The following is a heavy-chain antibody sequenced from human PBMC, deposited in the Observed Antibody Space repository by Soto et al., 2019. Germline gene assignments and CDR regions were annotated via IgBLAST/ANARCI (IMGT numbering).Heavy chain of an antibody. CDR3: ARELAARSTWFDP. Sequence: SETLSLTCTVSGGSISSSSYYWGWIRQPPGKGLEWIGSIYYSGSTYYNPSLKSRVTISVDTSKNQFSLKLSSVTAADTAVYYCARELAARSTWFDPWGQGTLVTVSS. CDR1: GGSISSSSYY. J-gene: IGHJ5*02. D-gene: IGHD6-6*01. CDR2: IYYSGST. V-gene: IGHV4-39*07.